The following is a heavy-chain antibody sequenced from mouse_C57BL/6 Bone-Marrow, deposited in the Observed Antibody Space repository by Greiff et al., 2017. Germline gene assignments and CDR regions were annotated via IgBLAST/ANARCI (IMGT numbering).Heavy chain of an antibody. Sequence: EVKLVESGGGLVKPGGSLKLSCAASGFTFSDYGMHWVRQAPEKGLEWVAYISSGSSTIYYADTVKGRFTISRDNAKDTLFLQMTRLRSEDTAMYYCAKGTTVVAGDAMDYWGQGTSVTVSS. V-gene: IGHV5-17*01. CDR1: GFTFSDYG. CDR2: ISSGSSTI. D-gene: IGHD1-1*01. CDR3: AKGTTVVAGDAMDY. J-gene: IGHJ4*01.